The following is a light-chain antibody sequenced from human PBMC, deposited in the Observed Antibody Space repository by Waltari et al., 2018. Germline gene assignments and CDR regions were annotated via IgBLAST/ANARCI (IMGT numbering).Light chain of an antibody. CDR2: KDN. J-gene: IGLJ2*01. V-gene: IGLV3-25*03. Sequence: SYELTQPPSVSVSPGQTAKITCSGAALPKQYAYWYQQKPGQAPLLVIYKDNGRPSGIPQRFSGSSSGTTVTLTISGVQAEDEADYYCQSTDSSGTSVFGGGTKLTVL. CDR3: QSTDSSGTSV. CDR1: ALPKQY.